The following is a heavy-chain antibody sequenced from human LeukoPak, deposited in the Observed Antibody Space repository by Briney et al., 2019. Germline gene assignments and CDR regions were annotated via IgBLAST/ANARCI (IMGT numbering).Heavy chain of an antibody. CDR2: IYYSGST. D-gene: IGHD5-18*01. Sequence: SETLSLTCTVSGGSISSYYWSWIRQPPGKGLEWIGYIYYSGSTNYNPSLKSRVTISVDTSKNQFSLKLSSVTAADTAVYYCEASHSYGYGSYYMDVWGKGTTVTVSS. CDR3: EASHSYGYGSYYMDV. CDR1: GGSISSYY. J-gene: IGHJ6*03. V-gene: IGHV4-59*01.